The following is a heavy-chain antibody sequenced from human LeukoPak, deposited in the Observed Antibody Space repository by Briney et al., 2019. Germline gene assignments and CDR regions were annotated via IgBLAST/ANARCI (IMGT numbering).Heavy chain of an antibody. J-gene: IGHJ6*02. Sequence: PGGSLRLSCAASGFTFSSYCMHWVRQAPGKGLEWVAGIWYDGSNKYYADSVKGRFTISRDNSKNTLYLQMNSLRAEDTAVYYGARGGIEWLVPGYYGMDVWGQGTTVTVSS. CDR2: IWYDGSNK. D-gene: IGHD6-19*01. CDR3: ARGGIEWLVPGYYGMDV. V-gene: IGHV3-33*08. CDR1: GFTFSSYC.